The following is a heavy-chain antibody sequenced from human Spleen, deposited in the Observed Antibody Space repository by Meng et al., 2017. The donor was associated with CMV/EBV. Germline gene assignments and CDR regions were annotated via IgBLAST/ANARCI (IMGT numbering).Heavy chain of an antibody. D-gene: IGHD2-2*01. CDR3: AKDHYGDIVVNNWFDP. V-gene: IGHV3-53*01. Sequence: GESLKISCAVSGFTVSTTYMSWVRQAPGKGLEWVSTIYSVGNTYYADSVKGRFTISRDNSKNTLYLQMNSLRAEDTAVYYCAKDHYGDIVVNNWFDPWGQGTLVTVSS. CDR1: GFTVSTTY. J-gene: IGHJ5*02. CDR2: IYSVGNT.